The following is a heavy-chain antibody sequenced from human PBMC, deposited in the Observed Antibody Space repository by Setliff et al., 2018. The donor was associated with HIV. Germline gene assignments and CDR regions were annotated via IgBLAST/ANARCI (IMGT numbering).Heavy chain of an antibody. CDR1: GSTFSNSA. J-gene: IGHJ3*01. CDR2: IAVGSNNT. D-gene: IGHD3-10*01. CDR3: AAASPKVRGVLSRWAATPDAFDV. V-gene: IGHV1-58*01. Sequence: ASVKVSCKASGSTFSNSAVQWLRQVRGQGLEWIGWIAVGSNNTNYAKQFQRRVAITRDMSTSTAYLELTSLRSEDSAVYYCAAASPKVRGVLSRWAATPDAFDVWGQGTVVTVSS.